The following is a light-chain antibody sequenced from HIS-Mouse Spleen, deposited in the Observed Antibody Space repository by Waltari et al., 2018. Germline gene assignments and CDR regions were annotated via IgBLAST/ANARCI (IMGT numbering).Light chain of an antibody. CDR1: SSDVGGYNY. Sequence: QSALTQPASVSGSPGQSITISCTGTSSDVGGYNYVSWYQQHPGKAPKLMIYDVSNRPSGVSNRVSGSKSGNTASLTSSELQAEDEADYYCSSYTSSSTYVFGTGTKVTV. V-gene: IGLV2-14*03. CDR2: DVS. J-gene: IGLJ1*01. CDR3: SSYTSSSTYV.